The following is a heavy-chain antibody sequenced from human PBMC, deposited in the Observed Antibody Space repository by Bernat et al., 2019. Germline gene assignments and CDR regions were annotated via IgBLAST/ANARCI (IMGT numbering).Heavy chain of an antibody. D-gene: IGHD6-6*01. CDR3: AREGPHSSSFPGDAFDI. CDR2: TYYRSKWYN. CDR1: GDSVSSNSAA. Sequence: QVQLQQSGPGLVKPSQTLSLTCAISGDSVSSNSAAWNWIRQSPSRGLEWLGRTYYRSKWYNDYAVSVKSRITINPDTPKNQFSLQLNSVTPEDTAVYYCAREGPHSSSFPGDAFDIWGQGTMVTVSS. J-gene: IGHJ3*02. V-gene: IGHV6-1*01.